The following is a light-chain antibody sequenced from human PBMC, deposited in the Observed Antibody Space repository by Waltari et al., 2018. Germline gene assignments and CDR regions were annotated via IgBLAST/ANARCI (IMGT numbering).Light chain of an antibody. CDR2: DVY. Sequence: QQQPGKAPNIIIYDVYSRPSVVSSRFSGSKSGTTPSLTISGLQAEDEADYYCSSYTTTNTPHYVFGSGTRVTVL. V-gene: IGLV2-14*03. J-gene: IGLJ1*01. CDR3: SSYTTTNTPHYV.